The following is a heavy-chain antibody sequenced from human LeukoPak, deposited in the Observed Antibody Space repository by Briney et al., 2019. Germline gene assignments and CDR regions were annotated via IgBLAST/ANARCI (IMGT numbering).Heavy chain of an antibody. V-gene: IGHV3-11*01. CDR1: GFTFSDSY. CDR2: ISGSSSDV. J-gene: IGHJ4*02. Sequence: GGSLRLSCAASGFTFSDSYMTWIRQAPGKGLELLSYISGSSSDVNYIDSVRGRFTISRDNAKNSLYLHMNSLTVEDTAVYYCSRDPRHSDYWGQGTLVTVSS. CDR3: SRDPRHSDY.